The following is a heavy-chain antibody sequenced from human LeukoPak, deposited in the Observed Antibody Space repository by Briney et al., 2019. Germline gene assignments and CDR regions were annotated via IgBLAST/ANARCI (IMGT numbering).Heavy chain of an antibody. V-gene: IGHV4-31*03. D-gene: IGHD5-12*01. Sequence: PSETLSLTCTVSGDSIRSSNHFWSWLPQHPGKGLEWIVYIHYTGGAYYNPSLGSRTTMSVDSSKNQFSLKLSSVTAADTALYYCAREVIVPTANDGFDIWGQGTMVTVSS. CDR1: GDSIRSSNHF. J-gene: IGHJ3*02. CDR3: AREVIVPTANDGFDI. CDR2: IHYTGGA.